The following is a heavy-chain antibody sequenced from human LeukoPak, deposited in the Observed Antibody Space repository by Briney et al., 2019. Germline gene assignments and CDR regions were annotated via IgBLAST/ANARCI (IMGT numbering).Heavy chain of an antibody. J-gene: IGHJ3*02. D-gene: IGHD3-3*01. Sequence: GGSLRLSCAASGFTFSSYAMSWVRQAPGKGLEWVSDISGSGRGGSTHYADSVKGRFTISRDNSKNTLYLQMNSLRAEDTAVYYCARASRRYYDFWSGYFGARIETDAFDIWGQGTMVTVSS. CDR2: ISGSGRGGST. CDR3: ARASRRYYDFWSGYFGARIETDAFDI. V-gene: IGHV3-23*01. CDR1: GFTFSSYA.